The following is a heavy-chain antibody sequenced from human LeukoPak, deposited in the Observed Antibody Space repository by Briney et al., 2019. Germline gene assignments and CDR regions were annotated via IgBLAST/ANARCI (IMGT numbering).Heavy chain of an antibody. CDR3: AKVRYTSGGTVDY. Sequence: GGSLRLSCAASGLTFSSFGMSWVRQAPGKGLEWVSGIGHSGEITQLRESVKGRFTISRDNSKNTVYLQMNDLRAEDTAIYYCAKVRYTSGGTVDYWGQGTLIIVSS. CDR2: IGHSGEIT. V-gene: IGHV3-23*01. J-gene: IGHJ4*02. D-gene: IGHD6-19*01. CDR1: GLTFSSFG.